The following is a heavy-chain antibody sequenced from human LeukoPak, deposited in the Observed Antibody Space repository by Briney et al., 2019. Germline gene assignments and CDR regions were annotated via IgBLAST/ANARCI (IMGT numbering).Heavy chain of an antibody. CDR3: ATEGCSGGSCQFDY. CDR1: GYTFTSYG. Sequence: ASVKVSCKASGYTFTSYGISWLRQAPGKGLEWMGGFDPEDGETIYAQKFQGRVTITEDTSTDTAYMELSSLRSEDTAVYYCATEGCSGGSCQFDYWGQGTLVTVSS. J-gene: IGHJ4*02. CDR2: FDPEDGET. D-gene: IGHD2-15*01. V-gene: IGHV1-24*01.